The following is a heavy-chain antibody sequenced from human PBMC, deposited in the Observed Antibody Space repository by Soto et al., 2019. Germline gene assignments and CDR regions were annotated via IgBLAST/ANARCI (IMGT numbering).Heavy chain of an antibody. V-gene: IGHV1-18*01. CDR2: ISAYNGNT. D-gene: IGHD3-10*01. CDR3: AREAFRPSWGSGSYYNARSQDAFDI. J-gene: IGHJ3*02. CDR1: GYTFTSYG. Sequence: ASVKVSCKASGYTFTSYGISWVRQAPGQGLEWMGWISAYNGNTNYAQKLQGRVTMTTDTSTSTAYMELRSLRSDDTAVYYCAREAFRPSWGSGSYYNARSQDAFDIWGQGTMVTVS.